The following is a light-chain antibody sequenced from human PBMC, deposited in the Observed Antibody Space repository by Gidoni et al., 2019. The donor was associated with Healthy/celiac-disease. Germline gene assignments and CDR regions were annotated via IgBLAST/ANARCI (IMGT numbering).Light chain of an antibody. CDR2: LNSDGSH. Sequence: QLVLTQSPSASAPLGASVKLTCTLSSGHSSYAIAWHQQQPEKGPRYLMKLNSDGSHSKGDGNPHRFSGSSSGAERYLTISSLQSEDAADYYCPTWGTGIVVFGGGTKLTVL. CDR3: PTWGTGIVV. V-gene: IGLV4-69*01. J-gene: IGLJ2*01. CDR1: SGHSSYA.